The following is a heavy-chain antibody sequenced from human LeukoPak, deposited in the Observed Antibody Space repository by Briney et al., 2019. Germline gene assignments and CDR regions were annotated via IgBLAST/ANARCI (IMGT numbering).Heavy chain of an antibody. CDR3: ARRRTYDILTGYPQYYFDY. CDR2: IYYSGNT. Sequence: SETLSLTCSVSGGSISTSPYYWGRIRQPPRKGLEWIGDIYYSGNTYYNPSLKSRVTISVDTSKNQVSLKVTSVTAADTALYYCARRRTYDILTGYPQYYFDYWGQGALVTVSS. J-gene: IGHJ4*02. CDR1: GGSISTSPYY. V-gene: IGHV4-39*01. D-gene: IGHD3-9*01.